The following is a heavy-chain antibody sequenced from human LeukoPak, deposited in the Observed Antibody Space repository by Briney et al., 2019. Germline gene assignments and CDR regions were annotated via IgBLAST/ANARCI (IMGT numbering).Heavy chain of an antibody. CDR1: GFTFSSYT. V-gene: IGHV3-23*01. CDR3: AKEIRSPYSSGWYFFDY. CDR2: ISGSGGST. J-gene: IGHJ4*02. Sequence: GGSLRLSCAASGFTFSSYTMSWVRQAPGKGLEWVSAISGSGGSTYYADSVKGRFTISRDNSKNTLYLQMNSLRAEDTAVYYCAKEIRSPYSSGWYFFDYWGQGTLVTVSS. D-gene: IGHD6-19*01.